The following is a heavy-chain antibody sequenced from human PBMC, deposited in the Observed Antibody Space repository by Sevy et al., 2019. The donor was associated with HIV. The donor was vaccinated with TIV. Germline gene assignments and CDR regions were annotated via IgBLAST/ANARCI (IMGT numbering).Heavy chain of an antibody. Sequence: SETLSLTCGVYGGSFSGYSWSWIRQPPGKGLEWIGEINHSGSTNYNPSLKSRVTISVDTSKNQFSLKLSSVTAADTAVYFCARTSPYFYYGMDVWGQGTPVTVSS. CDR3: ARTSPYFYYGMDV. D-gene: IGHD4-17*01. J-gene: IGHJ6*02. CDR2: INHSGST. CDR1: GGSFSGYS. V-gene: IGHV4-34*01.